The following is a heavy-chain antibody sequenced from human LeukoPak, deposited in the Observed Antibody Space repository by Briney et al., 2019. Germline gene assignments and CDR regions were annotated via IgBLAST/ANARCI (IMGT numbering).Heavy chain of an antibody. CDR1: GLTFSSAW. CDR3: ARDSGSAGAFDI. Sequence: GGSLRLSCAASGLTFSSAWMHWVRQATGKGLEWVSSISSSSSYIYYADSVKGRFTISRDNAKNSLYLQMNSLRAEDTAVYYCARDSGSAGAFDIWGQGTMVTVSS. CDR2: ISSSSSYI. V-gene: IGHV3-21*01. J-gene: IGHJ3*02. D-gene: IGHD1-26*01.